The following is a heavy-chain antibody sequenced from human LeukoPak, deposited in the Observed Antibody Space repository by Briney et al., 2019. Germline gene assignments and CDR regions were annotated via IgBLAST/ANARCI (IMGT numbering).Heavy chain of an antibody. CDR1: GGSISTYY. Sequence: SETLSLTCTVSGGSISTYYWSWIRQPAGKGLEWIGRIYTGGSTTYNPSLKSRVTMSVDTSKNQFSLKLSSVTAADTAVYYCARDIYYYDNSGYYSYYFDYWGQGTLVTVSS. V-gene: IGHV4-4*07. CDR3: ARDIYYYDNSGYYSYYFDY. J-gene: IGHJ4*02. CDR2: IYTGGST. D-gene: IGHD3-22*01.